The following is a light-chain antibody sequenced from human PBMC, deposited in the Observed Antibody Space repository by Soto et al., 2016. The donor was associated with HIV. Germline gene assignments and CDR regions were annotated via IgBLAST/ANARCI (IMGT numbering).Light chain of an antibody. J-gene: IGLJ3*02. CDR3: QSADSSGTYRV. CDR1: ALPKQF. V-gene: IGLV3-25*03. Sequence: SYELTQPPSVSVSPGQTARITCSGDALPKQFASWYQQKPGQAPVLVIYRDIERPSGIPERFSGSSSGTTVTLTISGVQAEDAADYYCQSADSSGTYRVFGGGTKLTV. CDR2: RDI.